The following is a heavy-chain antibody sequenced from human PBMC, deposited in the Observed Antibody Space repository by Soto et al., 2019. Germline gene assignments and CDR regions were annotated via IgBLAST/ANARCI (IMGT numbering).Heavy chain of an antibody. CDR2: ISSSSSYI. V-gene: IGHV3-21*01. Sequence: EGSLRLSCTSSGFTFSSYSMNWVRQAPGKGLEWVSSISSSSSYIYYADSVKGRFTISRDNAKNSLYPQMNSLRAEDTAVYYCARAQYYDFWRGYYPYYYYYGMHGSGQGSMVTV. J-gene: IGHJ6*02. D-gene: IGHD3-3*01. CDR3: ARAQYYDFWRGYYPYYYYYGMHG. CDR1: GFTFSSYS.